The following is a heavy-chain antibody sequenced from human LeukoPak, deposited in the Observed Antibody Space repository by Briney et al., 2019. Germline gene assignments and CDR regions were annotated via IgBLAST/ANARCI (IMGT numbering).Heavy chain of an antibody. CDR2: IWYDGSNQ. Sequence: AGRSLRLSCAASGFTFSRYGMHWARQAPGKGLEWVAIIWYDGSNQYYADSVKGRFTISKDNSKNTLYLQVNSLRVEDTAIYYCARDKGASGWYGDYWGQGTLVTVSS. CDR1: GFTFSRYG. J-gene: IGHJ4*02. CDR3: ARDKGASGWYGDY. V-gene: IGHV3-33*01. D-gene: IGHD6-19*01.